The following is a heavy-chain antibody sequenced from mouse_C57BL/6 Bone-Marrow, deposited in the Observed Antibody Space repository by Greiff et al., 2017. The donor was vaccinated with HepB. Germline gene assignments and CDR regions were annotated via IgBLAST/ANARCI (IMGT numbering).Heavy chain of an antibody. V-gene: IGHV1-26*01. D-gene: IGHD3-2*02. CDR3: ARGGSSGYPFAY. CDR1: GYTFTDYY. CDR2: INPNNGGT. Sequence: EVQLQQSGPELVKPGASVKISCKASGYTFTDYYMNWVKQSHGKSLEWIGDINPNNGGTSYNQKFKGKATLTVDKSSSTAYMELRSLTSEDSAVYYCARGGSSGYPFAYWGQGTLVTVSA. J-gene: IGHJ3*01.